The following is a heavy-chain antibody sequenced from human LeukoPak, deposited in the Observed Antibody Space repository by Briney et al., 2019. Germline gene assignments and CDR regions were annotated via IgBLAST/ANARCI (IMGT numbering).Heavy chain of an antibody. CDR2: IYYSGSI. Sequence: SETLSLTCTVSGGSISSYYWTWIRQPPGKGLEWIGYIYYSGSISYNPSLKSRVTISVDTSKNQFSLKLSSVTAADTAVYYCAREGIATAGFDYWGQGTLVTVSS. J-gene: IGHJ4*02. D-gene: IGHD6-13*01. CDR3: AREGIATAGFDY. CDR1: GGSISSYY. V-gene: IGHV4-59*01.